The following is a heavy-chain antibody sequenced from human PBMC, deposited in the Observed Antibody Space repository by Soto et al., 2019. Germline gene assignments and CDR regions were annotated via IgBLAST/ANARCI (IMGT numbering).Heavy chain of an antibody. CDR3: ARDRWEYYDSSEPHAVDI. Sequence: SVKVSCKASGGTFSSYAISWVRQAPGQGLEWMGGIIPIFGTANYAQKFQGRVTITADESTSTAYMELRSLRSDDTAVYYCARDRWEYYDSSEPHAVDIWGQGTMVTVSS. J-gene: IGHJ3*02. CDR2: IIPIFGTA. V-gene: IGHV1-69*13. CDR1: GGTFSSYA. D-gene: IGHD3-22*01.